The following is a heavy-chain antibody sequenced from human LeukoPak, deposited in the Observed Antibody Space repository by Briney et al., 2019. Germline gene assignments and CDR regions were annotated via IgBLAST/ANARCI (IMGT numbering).Heavy chain of an antibody. CDR2: ISGSGGST. J-gene: IGHJ4*02. CDR3: AKRAGGSGSYYAFDY. D-gene: IGHD3-10*01. V-gene: IGHV3-23*01. Sequence: GGSLRLSCAASGFTFSNYAISWVRQAPGKGLEWVSAISGSGGSTYYADSVKGRFTISRDNSKDTLYLQMNSLRAEDTAVYYCAKRAGGSGSYYAFDYWGQGTLVTVSS. CDR1: GFTFSNYA.